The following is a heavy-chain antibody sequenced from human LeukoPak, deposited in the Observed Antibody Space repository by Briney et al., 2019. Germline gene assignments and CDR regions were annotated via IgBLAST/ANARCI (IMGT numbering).Heavy chain of an antibody. D-gene: IGHD6-19*01. CDR3: ASNSGWYPLNYYYYYYMDV. J-gene: IGHJ6*03. CDR1: GFTFSSYS. CDR2: ISSSSSYI. V-gene: IGHV3-21*01. Sequence: GGSLRLSCAASGFTFSSYSMNWVRQAPGKGLEWVSSISSSSSYIYYADSVKGRFTISRDNAKNSLYLQMKSMRAEETAVYYCASNSGWYPLNYYYYYYMDVWGKGTTVSVS.